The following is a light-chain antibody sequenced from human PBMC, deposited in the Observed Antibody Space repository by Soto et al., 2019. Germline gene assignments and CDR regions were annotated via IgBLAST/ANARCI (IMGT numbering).Light chain of an antibody. CDR3: QQRSDWPLT. J-gene: IGKJ5*01. Sequence: EIVLTQSPATLSLSPGERATLSCRPSQSVTSYLAWYQQQPGQAPRLLIYDVSNRASGIPARFSGSGSETDFTLTISSLEPEDFAVYYCQQRSDWPLTFGQGTRLEIK. CDR1: QSVTSY. CDR2: DVS. V-gene: IGKV3-11*01.